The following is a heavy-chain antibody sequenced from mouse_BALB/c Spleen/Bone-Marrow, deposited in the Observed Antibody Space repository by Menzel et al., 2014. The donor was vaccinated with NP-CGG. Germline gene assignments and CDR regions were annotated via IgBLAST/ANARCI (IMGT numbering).Heavy chain of an antibody. CDR2: INPYNDGT. J-gene: IGHJ3*01. D-gene: IGHD1-1*01. Sequence: VQLQQSGPELVKPGASVKMSCKASGYTFXSYVMHWVKQKPGQGLEWIGYINPYNDGTKYNEKFKGKATLTSDKSSSTAYMELSSLTSEDSAVYYCARPYYYGSSGDSWFAYWGQGTLVTVSA. V-gene: IGHV1-14*01. CDR3: ARPYYYGSSGDSWFAY. CDR1: GYTFXSYV.